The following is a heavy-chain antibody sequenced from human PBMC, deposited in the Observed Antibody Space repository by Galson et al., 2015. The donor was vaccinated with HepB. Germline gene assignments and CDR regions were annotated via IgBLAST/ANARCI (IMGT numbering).Heavy chain of an antibody. CDR2: MYYSGNT. CDR1: GGSITSSIYH. J-gene: IGHJ3*02. V-gene: IGHV4-39*07. Sequence: ETLSLTCTVSGGSITSSIYHWGWIRQPPGKGLEWIGSMYYSGNTYFNPSLMSRVTMSVDTSKNQFSLKLSSVTAADTAVYYCARDCPADTGEVWSAFDIWGQGTMVTVSS. CDR3: ARDCPADTGEVWSAFDI. D-gene: IGHD3-16*01.